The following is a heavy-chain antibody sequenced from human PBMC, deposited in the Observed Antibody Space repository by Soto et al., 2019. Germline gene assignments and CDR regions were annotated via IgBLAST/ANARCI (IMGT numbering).Heavy chain of an antibody. J-gene: IGHJ1*01. CDR1: GYTFTGYY. CDR2: INPKSGGT. CDR3: ARGAEYSGSYFNAVYFQH. D-gene: IGHD1-26*01. V-gene: IGHV1-2*02. Sequence: QVQLVQSGAEVKKPGASVKVSCKAAGYTFTGYYMHWVRQAPGQGLEWMGWINPKSGGTNYAQKFQGRVTMTRDTSISTAYMELSRLRSDDTAVYYCARGAEYSGSYFNAVYFQHWGQGTLVTVSS.